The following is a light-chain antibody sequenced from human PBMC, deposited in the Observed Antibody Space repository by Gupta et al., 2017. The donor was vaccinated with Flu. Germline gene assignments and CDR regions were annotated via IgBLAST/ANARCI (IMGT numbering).Light chain of an antibody. CDR1: NSNIGKND. J-gene: IGLJ2*01. Sequence: VTSAGSGCNSNIGKNDVYWYQQRPGAAPKLLIYKSNQRPSGVPDRFSGSKSVTSASLASSGLQAEDEAEYYCASWDDSLNGVVFGGGTKLTVL. CDR3: ASWDDSLNGVV. CDR2: KSN. V-gene: IGLV1-47*01.